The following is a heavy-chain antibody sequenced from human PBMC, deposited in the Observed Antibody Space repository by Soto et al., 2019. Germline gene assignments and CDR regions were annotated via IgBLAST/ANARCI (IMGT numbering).Heavy chain of an antibody. Sequence: ASVKVSCKASGYTFINYAMHWVRQAPGQRLEWMGWINAGNGNTKYSQKFQGRVTITADKSTSTAYMELSSLRSEDTAVYYCASPGIAAAGTFDYWGQGTLVTVSS. CDR1: GYTFINYA. J-gene: IGHJ4*02. CDR2: INAGNGNT. V-gene: IGHV1-3*01. D-gene: IGHD6-13*01. CDR3: ASPGIAAAGTFDY.